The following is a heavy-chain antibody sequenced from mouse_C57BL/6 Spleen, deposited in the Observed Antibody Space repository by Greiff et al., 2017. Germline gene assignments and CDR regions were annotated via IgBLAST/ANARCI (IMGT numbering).Heavy chain of an antibody. CDR2: ITPSTGGT. V-gene: IGHV1-42*01. CDR1: GYSFTGYY. D-gene: IGHD5-5*01. J-gene: IGHJ3*01. CDR3: ATLPRAY. Sequence: VQLQQSGPELVKPGASVKISCKASGYSFTGYYMNWVKQSPEKSLEWIGEITPSTGGTTYNQKFKAKATLTVDKSSSTAYMQLKSLTSEDSAVYYCATLPRAYWGQGTLVTVSA.